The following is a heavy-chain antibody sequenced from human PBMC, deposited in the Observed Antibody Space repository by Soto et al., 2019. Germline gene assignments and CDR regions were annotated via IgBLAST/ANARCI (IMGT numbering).Heavy chain of an antibody. Sequence: QVQLVESGGGVVQPGRSLRLSCAASGFTFSSYAMHWVRQAPGKGLEWVAVISYGGSNKYYADSVKGRLTISRDNSKNTLSLQMNSLRAEDTAVYYCARTQGGSAFDIWGQGTMVTVSS. CDR1: GFTFSSYA. D-gene: IGHD2-15*01. CDR3: ARTQGGSAFDI. J-gene: IGHJ3*02. CDR2: ISYGGSNK. V-gene: IGHV3-30-3*01.